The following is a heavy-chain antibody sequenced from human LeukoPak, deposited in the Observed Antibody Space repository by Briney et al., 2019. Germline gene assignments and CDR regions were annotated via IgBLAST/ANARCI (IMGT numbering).Heavy chain of an antibody. V-gene: IGHV1-69*05. D-gene: IGHD3-22*01. CDR1: GGTFSIYA. CDR2: IIPIFGTA. Sequence: SVKVSCKASGGTFSIYAISWVRQAPGQGLEWMGRIIPIFGTANYAQKFQGRVTITTDESTSTAYMELSRLRSEDTAMYYCARQNYFDSSGYYIDYWGQGTLVTVSS. CDR3: ARQNYFDSSGYYIDY. J-gene: IGHJ4*02.